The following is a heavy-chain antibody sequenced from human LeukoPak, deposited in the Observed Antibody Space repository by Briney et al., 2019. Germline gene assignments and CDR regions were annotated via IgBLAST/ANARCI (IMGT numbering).Heavy chain of an antibody. V-gene: IGHV3-21*01. CDR1: GFTFSSYS. J-gene: IGHJ3*02. CDR3: ARDGTGSDAFDI. Sequence: PGGSLRLSCVASGFTFSSYSMNWVRQAPGKGLEWVSSISSSSSYIYYADSVKGRFTISRDNAKNSLYLQMNSLRAEDTAVYYCARDGTGSDAFDIWGQGTMVTVSS. D-gene: IGHD1-1*01. CDR2: ISSSSSYI.